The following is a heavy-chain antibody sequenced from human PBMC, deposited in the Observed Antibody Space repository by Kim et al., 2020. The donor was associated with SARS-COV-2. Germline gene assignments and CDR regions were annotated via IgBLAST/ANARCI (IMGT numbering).Heavy chain of an antibody. J-gene: IGHJ3*02. V-gene: IGHV4-59*09. CDR3: ARGEGVPAADAFDI. D-gene: IGHD2-2*01. Sequence: NPTPKSRVTISVDTSKNQFSLKLGSVTAADTAVYYCARGEGVPAADAFDIWGQGTMVTVSS.